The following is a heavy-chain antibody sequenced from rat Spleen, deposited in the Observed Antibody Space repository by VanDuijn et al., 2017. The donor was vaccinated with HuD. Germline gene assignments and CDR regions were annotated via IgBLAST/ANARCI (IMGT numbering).Heavy chain of an antibody. J-gene: IGHJ2*01. CDR2: IVFDSSGI. CDR3: ARHRGMMVVITPFDY. CDR1: GFTFSDYA. D-gene: IGHD1-12*02. V-gene: IGHV5-17*01. Sequence: EVQLVESGGGLVQPGRSLKLSCAASGFTFSDYAMAWVRQSPEKGLEWVATIVFDSSGIYYRNSVKGRFTISRDNAKTTLYLQMNSLRSEDTASYYCARHRGMMVVITPFDYWGQGVMVTVSS.